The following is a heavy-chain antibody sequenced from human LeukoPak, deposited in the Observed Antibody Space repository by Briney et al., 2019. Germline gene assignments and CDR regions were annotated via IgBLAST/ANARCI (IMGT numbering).Heavy chain of an antibody. J-gene: IGHJ6*04. V-gene: IGHV4-59*01. Sequence: SETLSLTCTVSGGSISSYYWSWIRQPPGKGLEWIGYIYYSGSTNYNPSLKSRVTISVDTSKNQFSLKLSSVTAADTAVYYCARGVRFLEWEVWGKGTTVTVSS. CDR2: IYYSGST. D-gene: IGHD3-3*01. CDR1: GGSISSYY. CDR3: ARGVRFLEWEV.